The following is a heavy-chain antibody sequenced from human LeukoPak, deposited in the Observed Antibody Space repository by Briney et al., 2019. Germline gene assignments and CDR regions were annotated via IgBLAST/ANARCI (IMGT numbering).Heavy chain of an antibody. D-gene: IGHD3-10*01. V-gene: IGHV4-39*07. CDR2: IYYSGST. CDR3: ARGRQSITMVRGVSYYYMDA. J-gene: IGHJ6*03. Sequence: SETLSLTCTVSGGSISSSSYYWGWIRQPPGKGLEWIGSIYYSGSTYYNPSLKSRVTITVDTSKYQLSLKLSSVTAADTAVYYCARGRQSITMVRGVSYYYMDAWGKGTTVTISS. CDR1: GGSISSSSYY.